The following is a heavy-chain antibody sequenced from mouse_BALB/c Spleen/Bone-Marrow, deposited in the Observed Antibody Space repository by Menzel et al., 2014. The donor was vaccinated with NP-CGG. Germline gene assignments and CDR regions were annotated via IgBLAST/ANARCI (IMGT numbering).Heavy chain of an antibody. V-gene: IGHV14-3*02. Sequence: VQLQQPGAELVKPGASVKLPCTASGFNIKDTYMHWVKQRPEQGLEWIGRIDPANGNTKYDPKFQGKATITADTSSNTAYLQLSSLTSEDTAVYYCARRGYYGNYYYAMDYWGQGTSVTVSS. J-gene: IGHJ4*01. D-gene: IGHD2-1*01. CDR2: IDPANGNT. CDR3: ARRGYYGNYYYAMDY. CDR1: GFNIKDTY.